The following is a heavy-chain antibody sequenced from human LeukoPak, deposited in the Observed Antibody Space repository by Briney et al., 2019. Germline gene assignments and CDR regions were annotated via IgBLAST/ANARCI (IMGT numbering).Heavy chain of an antibody. Sequence: SQTLSLTCAVSGGSISSGGYSWSWIRQPPGKGQEWIGYIYHSGSTYYNPSLKSRVTISVDRSKNQFSLKLSSVTAADTAVYYCARADGGNSGYFDYWGQGTLVTVSS. CDR1: GGSISSGGYS. CDR3: ARADGGNSGYFDY. D-gene: IGHD4-23*01. J-gene: IGHJ4*02. V-gene: IGHV4-30-2*01. CDR2: IYHSGST.